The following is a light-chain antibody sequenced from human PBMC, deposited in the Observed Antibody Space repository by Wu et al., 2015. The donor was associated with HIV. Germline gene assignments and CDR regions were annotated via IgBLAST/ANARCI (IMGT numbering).Light chain of an antibody. Sequence: ETVMTQSPVTLSVSPGERATLSCRASQSVSSNLAWYQQKPGQAPRLLIYGASTRATGIPVRFSGSGSGTEFTLTISSMQSEDFAVYYCQQYNNWPPHTFGQGTKLEIK. V-gene: IGKV3-15*01. J-gene: IGKJ2*01. CDR2: GAS. CDR1: QSVSSN. CDR3: QQYNNWPPHT.